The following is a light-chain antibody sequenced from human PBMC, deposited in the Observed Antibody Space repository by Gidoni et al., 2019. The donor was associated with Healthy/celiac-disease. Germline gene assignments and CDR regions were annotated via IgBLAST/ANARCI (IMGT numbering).Light chain of an antibody. CDR2: DAS. Sequence: EIVLTQSPATLSLSPGERATLSCRASQSVSSYLAWYQQKPGQAPRLLIYDASNRATGIPARFSGSGSETDFTLTINSLEPEDFAVYYCQQRSNWPTFGGGTKVEIK. J-gene: IGKJ4*01. CDR1: QSVSSY. CDR3: QQRSNWPT. V-gene: IGKV3-11*01.